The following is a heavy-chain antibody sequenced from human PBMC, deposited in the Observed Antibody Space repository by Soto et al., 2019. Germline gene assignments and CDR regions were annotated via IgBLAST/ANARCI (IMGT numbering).Heavy chain of an antibody. CDR2: ISAYNGNT. CDR3: ARGDSSGYSNWFDP. J-gene: IGHJ5*02. V-gene: IGHV1-18*04. Sequence: ASVNVSCKASGYTFPSYVISWVQQAPGQGLEWMGWISAYNGNTNYAQKLQGRVTMTTDTSTSTAYMELRSLRSDDTAVYYCARGDSSGYSNWFDPWGQGTLVTVSS. CDR1: GYTFPSYV. D-gene: IGHD3-22*01.